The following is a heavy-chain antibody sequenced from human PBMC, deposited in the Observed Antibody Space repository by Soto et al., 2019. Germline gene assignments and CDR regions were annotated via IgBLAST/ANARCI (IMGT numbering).Heavy chain of an antibody. CDR2: ISWNGGSI. J-gene: IGHJ6*02. CDR3: PNDPGAGHLGPGLGMAYYYSMDV. CDR1: GFTFDDYA. V-gene: IGHV3-9*01. Sequence: SLRLSCAASGFTFDDYAMHWVRQAPGKGLEWVSVISWNGGSIGYADSVKGRFTISRDNAKNSLYLQMNSLRAEDTALYYCPNDPGAGHLGPGLGMAYYYSMDVWRQGTTVTVSS. D-gene: IGHD7-27*01.